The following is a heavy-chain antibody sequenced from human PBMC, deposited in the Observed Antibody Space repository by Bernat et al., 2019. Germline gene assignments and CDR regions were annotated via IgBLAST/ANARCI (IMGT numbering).Heavy chain of an antibody. J-gene: IGHJ4*02. CDR1: GFTFSSDA. D-gene: IGHD3-3*01. CDR3: AKAWGITIFGVVSSWFDY. Sequence: VQLVESGGGVVQPGRSLRLSCAASGFTFSSDAMSWVRQAPGKGLEWVSAISGSGGSTYYADSVKGRFTISRDNSKNTLYLQMNSLRAEDTAVYYCAKAWGITIFGVVSSWFDYWGQGTLVTVSS. CDR2: ISGSGGST. V-gene: IGHV3-23*04.